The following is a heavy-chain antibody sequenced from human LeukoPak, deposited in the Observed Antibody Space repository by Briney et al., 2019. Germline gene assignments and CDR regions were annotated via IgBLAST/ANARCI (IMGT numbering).Heavy chain of an antibody. CDR2: ISWNSGSI. CDR3: AKALDYGGNSALDY. J-gene: IGHJ4*02. V-gene: IGHV3-9*01. D-gene: IGHD4-17*01. CDR1: GFTFDDYA. Sequence: GGSLRLSCAASGFTFDDYAMHWVRQAPGKGLEWVSGISWNSGSISYADSVKGRFTISRDNAKNSLYLQMNSLRAEDTALYYCAKALDYGGNSALDYWGQGTLVTVSS.